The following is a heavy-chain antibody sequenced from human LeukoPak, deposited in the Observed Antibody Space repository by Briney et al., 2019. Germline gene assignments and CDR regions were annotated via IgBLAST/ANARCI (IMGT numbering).Heavy chain of an antibody. V-gene: IGHV1-69*13. D-gene: IGHD3-22*01. Sequence: SVKVSCKASGGTFSSYAISWVRQAPGQGLEWMGGIIPIFGTANYAQKFQGRVTITADESTSTAYMEMSSLRSEDTAVYYCARDRRENYYDSSGYFDYWGQGTLVTVSS. CDR3: ARDRRENYYDSSGYFDY. J-gene: IGHJ4*02. CDR2: IIPIFGTA. CDR1: GGTFSSYA.